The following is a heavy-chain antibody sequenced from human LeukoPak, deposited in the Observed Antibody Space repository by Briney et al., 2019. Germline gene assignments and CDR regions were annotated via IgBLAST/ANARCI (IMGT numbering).Heavy chain of an antibody. Sequence: SETLSLTCAVSGYSISSGYYWGWIRQPPGKGLEWIGSIYHSGSTYYNPSLKSRVTISVDTSKNQFSLKLSSVTAADTAVYYCARTPMINFGYWGQGTLVTVSS. D-gene: IGHD3-16*01. CDR3: ARTPMINFGY. J-gene: IGHJ4*02. CDR2: IYHSGST. V-gene: IGHV4-38-2*01. CDR1: GYSISSGYY.